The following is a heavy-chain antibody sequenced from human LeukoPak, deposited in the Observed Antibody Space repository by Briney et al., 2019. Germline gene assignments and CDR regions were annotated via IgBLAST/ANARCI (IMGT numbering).Heavy chain of an antibody. CDR1: GFTFSSYW. Sequence: PGGSLRLPCAASGFTFSSYWMSWVRQAPGKGLEWVANIKQDGSERNYVDSVKGRFTISRDNAKNSLYLQMNSLRAEDTAVYYCAKEMGTAATTAHYMDVWGKGTTVTVSS. V-gene: IGHV3-7*01. D-gene: IGHD6-25*01. CDR2: IKQDGSER. CDR3: AKEMGTAATTAHYMDV. J-gene: IGHJ6*03.